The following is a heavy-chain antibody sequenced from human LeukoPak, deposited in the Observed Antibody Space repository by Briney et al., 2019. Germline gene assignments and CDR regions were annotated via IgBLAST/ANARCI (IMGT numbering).Heavy chain of an antibody. CDR2: ISYDGSIK. Sequence: GGSLRLSCAASGFTFSSYAMHWVRQAPGKGLEWVAVISYDGSIKYYADSVKGRFTISRDNSKNTLYLQMNSLRAEDTAVYYCVRGAGARAAGYYYGMDVWGQGTTVTVSS. CDR1: GFTFSSYA. D-gene: IGHD1-26*01. CDR3: VRGAGARAAGYYYGMDV. V-gene: IGHV3-30-3*01. J-gene: IGHJ6*02.